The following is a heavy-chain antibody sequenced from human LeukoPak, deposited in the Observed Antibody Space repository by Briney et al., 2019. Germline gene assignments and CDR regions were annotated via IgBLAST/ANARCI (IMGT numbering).Heavy chain of an antibody. V-gene: IGHV4-39*02. Sequence: PSETLSLTCTVSGGSISSSGYYWGWIRQPPGKGLEWIGSIYYSGSTYYNPSLKSRVTISVDTSKNQFSLKLSSVTAADTAVYYCATETDRDFWSGPDAFDIWGQGTMVTVSS. CDR3: ATETDRDFWSGPDAFDI. CDR2: IYYSGST. J-gene: IGHJ3*02. CDR1: GGSISSSGYY. D-gene: IGHD3-3*01.